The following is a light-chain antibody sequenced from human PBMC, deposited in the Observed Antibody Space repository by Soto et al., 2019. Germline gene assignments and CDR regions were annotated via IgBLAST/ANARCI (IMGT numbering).Light chain of an antibody. CDR3: MQALQTPAT. Sequence: DIVMTPSPLSLPVTPGEPASISCRSSQSLLHSNGYNYLDWYLQKPGQSPQLLIYLGSNRAPGVPDRFSGSGSGTDFTLKISRVEAEDVGVYYCMQALQTPATFGQGTMVEIK. V-gene: IGKV2-28*01. CDR1: QSLLHSNGYNY. CDR2: LGS. J-gene: IGKJ1*01.